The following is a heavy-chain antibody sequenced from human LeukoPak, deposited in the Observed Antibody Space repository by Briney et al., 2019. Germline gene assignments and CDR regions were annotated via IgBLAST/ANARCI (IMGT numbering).Heavy chain of an antibody. D-gene: IGHD1-26*01. CDR2: ISGSGGST. CDR3: AKDRVGATLNFDY. V-gene: IGHV3-23*01. CDR1: GFHLNSYG. Sequence: GGSLEISCAASGFHLNSYGMSWVRPAPGKGLEWVSAISGSGGSTYYADSVKGRFTISRDNSKNTLYLQMNSLRAEDTAVYYCAKDRVGATLNFDYWGQGTLVTVSS. J-gene: IGHJ4*02.